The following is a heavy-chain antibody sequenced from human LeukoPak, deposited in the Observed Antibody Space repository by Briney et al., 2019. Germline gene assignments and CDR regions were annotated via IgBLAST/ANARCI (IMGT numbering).Heavy chain of an antibody. V-gene: IGHV3-30*02. D-gene: IGHD3-22*01. J-gene: IGHJ4*02. CDR2: IRPDGSDK. CDR3: GKHDSSSKY. Sequence: GGSLRLSCAASGFIFSTYGMHWVRQAPGKGLEWVAFIRPDGSDKYYAGSVKGRFTISRDNPKNTLYLQMNSLRAEDTAVYYCGKHDSSSKYWGQGTLVTVSS. CDR1: GFIFSTYG.